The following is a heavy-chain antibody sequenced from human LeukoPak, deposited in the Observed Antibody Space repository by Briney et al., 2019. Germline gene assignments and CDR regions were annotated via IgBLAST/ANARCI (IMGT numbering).Heavy chain of an antibody. D-gene: IGHD3-3*01. V-gene: IGHV4-34*01. J-gene: IGHJ5*02. CDR2: INHSGST. CDR1: GGSFSGYY. Sequence: SETLSLTCAVYGGSFSGYYWSWIRQPPGKGLEWIGEINHSGSTNYNPSLKSRVTISVDTSKNQFSLKLSSVTAADTAVYYCARGAGRITIFGVVIPNWFDPWGQGTLVTVFS. CDR3: ARGAGRITIFGVVIPNWFDP.